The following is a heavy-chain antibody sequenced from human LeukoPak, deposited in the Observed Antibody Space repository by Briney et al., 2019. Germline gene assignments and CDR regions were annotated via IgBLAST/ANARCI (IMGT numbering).Heavy chain of an antibody. Sequence: GGSLRLSCAASGFTFSNAWMSWGRQAPGKGLEWGGRIKSKTDGGTTDYAAPGKGRFTIARDDSKNTLYLQMNSLKTEDTAVYYCTTGLSYYDSSGPRGYWGQGTLVTVSS. D-gene: IGHD3-22*01. CDR2: IKSKTDGGTT. J-gene: IGHJ4*02. CDR3: TTGLSYYDSSGPRGY. V-gene: IGHV3-15*01. CDR1: GFTFSNAW.